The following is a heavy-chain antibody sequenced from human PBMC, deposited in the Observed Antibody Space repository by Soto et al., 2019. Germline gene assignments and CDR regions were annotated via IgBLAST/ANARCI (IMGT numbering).Heavy chain of an antibody. Sequence: RLCWAASGFTFDSYGMHWVRQAPGKGLEWVAVIWYDGSNKYYADSVKGRFTISRDNSKNTLYLQMNSLRAEDTAVYYCARDQFPFGGYLDYWGQGTLVTVSS. J-gene: IGHJ4*02. CDR2: IWYDGSNK. CDR1: GFTFDSYG. D-gene: IGHD3-10*01. V-gene: IGHV3-33*01. CDR3: ARDQFPFGGYLDY.